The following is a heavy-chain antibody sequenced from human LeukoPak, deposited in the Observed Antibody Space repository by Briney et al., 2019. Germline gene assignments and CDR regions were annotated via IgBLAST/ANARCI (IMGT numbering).Heavy chain of an antibody. CDR3: AKPPAHYDILTGYLYYFDY. V-gene: IGHV3-30*02. CDR2: IRYDGSNK. D-gene: IGHD3-9*01. CDR1: GFTFSSYG. Sequence: RTGGSLRLSCAASGFTFSSYGMHWVRQAPGKGLEGVAFIRYDGSNKYYADSVKGRFTISRDNSKNTLYLQMNSLRAEDTAVYYCAKPPAHYDILTGYLYYFDYWGQGTLVTVSS. J-gene: IGHJ4*02.